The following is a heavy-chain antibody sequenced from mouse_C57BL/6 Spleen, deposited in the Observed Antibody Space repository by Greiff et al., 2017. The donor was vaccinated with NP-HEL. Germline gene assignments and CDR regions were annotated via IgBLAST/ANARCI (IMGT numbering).Heavy chain of an antibody. J-gene: IGHJ2*01. CDR2: IYPGDGDT. CDR1: GYAFSSYW. V-gene: IGHV1-80*01. CDR3: ARSIYYYGSSHYFDY. D-gene: IGHD1-1*01. Sequence: QVQLQQSGPELVKPGASVKISCKASGYAFSSYWMNWVKQRPGKGLEWIGQIYPGDGDTNYNGKFKGKATLTADKSSSTAYMQLSSLTSEDSAVYFCARSIYYYGSSHYFDYWGQGTTLTVSS.